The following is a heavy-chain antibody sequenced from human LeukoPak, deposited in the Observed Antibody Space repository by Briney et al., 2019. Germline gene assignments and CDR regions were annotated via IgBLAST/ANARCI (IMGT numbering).Heavy chain of an antibody. CDR3: AKSYFDYSTYYSYYFNL. CDR2: VYTSGST. Sequence: SETLSLTCTVSGGSISGGYWSWIRQPPGRGLEWNGYVYTSGSTNYNPSLKSRVTISVDTSKSQFALKLSSVTAADTAVYYCAKSYFDYSTYYSYYFNLWGQGALVTVSS. V-gene: IGHV4-4*09. D-gene: IGHD4-11*01. J-gene: IGHJ4*02. CDR1: GGSISGGY.